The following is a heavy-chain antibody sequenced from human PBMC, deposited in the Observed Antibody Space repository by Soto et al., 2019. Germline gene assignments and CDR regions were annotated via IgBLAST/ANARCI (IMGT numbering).Heavy chain of an antibody. CDR2: INHSGST. CDR3: ARRVAYYYYVMDV. CDR1: GGSFSGYY. Sequence: PSETLSLTCAVYGGSFSGYYWSWIRQPPGKGLEWVGEINHSGSTNYNPSLKSRVTISVDTSKDQFSLKLSSVTAADTAVYYCARRVAYYYYVMDVWGQGTTVTVSS. D-gene: IGHD2-21*01. V-gene: IGHV4-34*01. J-gene: IGHJ6*02.